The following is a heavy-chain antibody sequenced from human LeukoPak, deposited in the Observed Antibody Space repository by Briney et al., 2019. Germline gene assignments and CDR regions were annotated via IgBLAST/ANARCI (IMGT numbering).Heavy chain of an antibody. CDR1: GYTFTGYY. D-gene: IGHD2-2*01. CDR2: INPNSGAT. Sequence: ASVKVSCKASGYTFTGYYMHWVRQAPGRGLEWMGLINPNSGATKYAQKFQGRVTMTRDTSISTAYMEVSRLRFDDTAVYYCARDGGWYQLLWWFDPWGQGTLVTVSS. CDR3: ARDGGWYQLLWWFDP. V-gene: IGHV1-2*02. J-gene: IGHJ5*02.